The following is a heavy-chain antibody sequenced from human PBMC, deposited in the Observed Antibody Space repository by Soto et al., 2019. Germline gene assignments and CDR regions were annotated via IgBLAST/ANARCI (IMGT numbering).Heavy chain of an antibody. Sequence: LRLSCAASGFTFSSYCMHWVRQAPGKGLEWVAVIWYDGSNKYYADSVKGRFTISRDNSKNTLYLQMNSLRAEDTAVYYCARDLFYYDSSGYYSPYGMDVWGQGTTVTVSS. D-gene: IGHD3-22*01. CDR1: GFTFSSYC. CDR3: ARDLFYYDSSGYYSPYGMDV. V-gene: IGHV3-33*01. J-gene: IGHJ6*02. CDR2: IWYDGSNK.